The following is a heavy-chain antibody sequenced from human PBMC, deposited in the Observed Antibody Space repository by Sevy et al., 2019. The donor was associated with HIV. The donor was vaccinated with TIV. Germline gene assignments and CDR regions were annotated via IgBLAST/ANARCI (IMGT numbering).Heavy chain of an antibody. V-gene: IGHV3-7*03. CDR2: IKQDGTGR. CDR3: AREVGGSGST. Sequence: GGSLRLSCAASGFTISCYWVTWVRQAPGQGLEWVANIKQDGTGRKYLDSVRGRFTISRDNARNTVYLEMNSLRAEDRAMYDCAREVGGSGSTWGQGTLVTVSS. CDR1: GFTISCYW. D-gene: IGHD3-10*01. J-gene: IGHJ4*02.